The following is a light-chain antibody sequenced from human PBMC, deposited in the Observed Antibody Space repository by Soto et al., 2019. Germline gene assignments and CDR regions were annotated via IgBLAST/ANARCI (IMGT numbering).Light chain of an antibody. CDR2: DVN. CDR1: SSGIGGYKY. Sequence: QSVLTQPASVSGSLGQSITISCTGTSSGIGGYKYVSWYQQHPGKAPKLMIFDVNNRPSGVSNRFSGSKSGNTASLTISGLQAEDEADYYCSSYTSSNTYIFGTGTKVTVL. CDR3: SSYTSSNTYI. J-gene: IGLJ1*01. V-gene: IGLV2-14*01.